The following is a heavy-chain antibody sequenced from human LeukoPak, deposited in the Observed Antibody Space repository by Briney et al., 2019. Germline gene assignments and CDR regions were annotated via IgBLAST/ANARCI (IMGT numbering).Heavy chain of an antibody. V-gene: IGHV4-59*08. Sequence: PSETLSLTCTVSGGSISSYYWSWIRQPPGKGLEWIGYIYYSGGTNYNPSLKSRLTISVDTSKNQFSLKLSSVTAADTAVYYCARFSSSWYYFEYWGQGTLVTVSS. CDR1: GGSISSYY. CDR3: ARFSSSWYYFEY. D-gene: IGHD6-13*01. J-gene: IGHJ4*02. CDR2: IYYSGGT.